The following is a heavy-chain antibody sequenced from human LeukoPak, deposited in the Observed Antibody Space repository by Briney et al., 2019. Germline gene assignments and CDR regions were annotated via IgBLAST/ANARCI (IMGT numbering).Heavy chain of an antibody. V-gene: IGHV3-48*04. CDR1: GFTFSSYG. D-gene: IGHD5-18*01. CDR2: ISNSGSTI. Sequence: GGSLRLSCAASGFTFSSYGMHWVRQAPGKGLEWVSYISNSGSTIYYADSVKGRFTISRDNAKNTLYLQMSSLRAEDTAVYYCAKLTSRGYSYGFDYWGQGTLVTVSS. CDR3: AKLTSRGYSYGFDY. J-gene: IGHJ4*02.